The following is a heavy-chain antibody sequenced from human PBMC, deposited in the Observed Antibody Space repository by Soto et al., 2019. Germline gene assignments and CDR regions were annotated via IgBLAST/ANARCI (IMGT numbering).Heavy chain of an antibody. J-gene: IGHJ6*02. Sequence: SETLSLTCAVYGGSFSGYYWSWIRQPPGKGLEWIGEINHSGSTNYNPSLKSRVTISVDTSKNQFSLKLSSVTAADTAVYYCARGRYYYGSGNYFYYYYGMDVWGQGTTVTSP. V-gene: IGHV4-34*01. CDR1: GGSFSGYY. D-gene: IGHD3-10*01. CDR3: ARGRYYYGSGNYFYYYYGMDV. CDR2: INHSGST.